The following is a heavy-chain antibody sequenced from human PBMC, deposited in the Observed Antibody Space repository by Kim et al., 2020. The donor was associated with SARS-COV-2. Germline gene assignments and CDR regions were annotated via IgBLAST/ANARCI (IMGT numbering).Heavy chain of an antibody. J-gene: IGHJ2*01. V-gene: IGHV1-69*01. Sequence: QKVQGRVTITADEATSAAYMELSSLRSEDTAVYYCAGADCGDYVYWYFDLWGRGTLVTVSS. CDR3: AGADCGDYVYWYFDL. D-gene: IGHD4-17*01.